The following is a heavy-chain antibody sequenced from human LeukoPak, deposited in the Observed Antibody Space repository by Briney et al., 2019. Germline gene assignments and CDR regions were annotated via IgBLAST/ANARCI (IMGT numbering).Heavy chain of an antibody. Sequence: ASVKVSCKASGGTFSSYAISWVRQAPGQGLEWIGGIIPIFGTANYAQKFQGRVTITADESTSTAYMELSSLRSEDTAVYYCAGYYDSSGYHPAVDYWGQGTLVTVSS. D-gene: IGHD3-22*01. CDR3: AGYYDSSGYHPAVDY. CDR1: GGTFSSYA. J-gene: IGHJ4*02. V-gene: IGHV1-69*13. CDR2: IIPIFGTA.